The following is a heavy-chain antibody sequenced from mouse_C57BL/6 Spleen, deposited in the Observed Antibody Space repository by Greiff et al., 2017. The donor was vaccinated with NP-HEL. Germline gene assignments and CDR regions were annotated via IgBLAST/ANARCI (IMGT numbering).Heavy chain of an antibody. CDR3: AKPSNWDGGYFDV. CDR1: GFSLTSYG. D-gene: IGHD4-1*01. CDR2: IWRGGST. Sequence: VQLQQSGPGLVQPSQSLSITCTVSGFSLTSYGVHWVRQSPGKGLEWLGVIWRGGSTDYNAAFMSRLSITKDNSKSQVFFKMNSLQADDTAIYYCAKPSNWDGGYFDVWGTGTTVTVSS. J-gene: IGHJ1*03. V-gene: IGHV2-5*01.